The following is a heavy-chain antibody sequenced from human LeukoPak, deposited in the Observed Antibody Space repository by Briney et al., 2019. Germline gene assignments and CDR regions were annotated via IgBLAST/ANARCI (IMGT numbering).Heavy chain of an antibody. V-gene: IGHV3-7*01. D-gene: IGHD3-22*01. CDR1: GFTFSSYW. Sequence: GGSLRLSCAASGFTFSSYWMSWVRQAPGKGLEWMANIKQDGSDKYYVDSVKGRFTISRDNAKNSLYLQMNSLRAEDTAVYYCARAAASKDDGSFYWGQGTLVTVSS. CDR3: ARAAASKDDGSFY. J-gene: IGHJ4*02. CDR2: IKQDGSDK.